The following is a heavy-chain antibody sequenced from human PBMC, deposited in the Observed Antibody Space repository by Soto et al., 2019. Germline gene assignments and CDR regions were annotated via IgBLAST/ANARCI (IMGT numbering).Heavy chain of an antibody. J-gene: IGHJ2*01. CDR3: ARDSASYSSSSGSYWYFDL. CDR2: ISTGSATI. V-gene: IGHV3-48*02. Sequence: ESGGGLVQPGGSLRLSCAASGFTFSSYGMNWVRQTPGKGLEWVSYISTGSATIYYAESVKGRLTTSRDNAKNSLYRQMDSLRDADTAVYFCARDSASYSSSSGSYWYFDLWGRGTLVTVSS. CDR1: GFTFSSYG. D-gene: IGHD6-6*01.